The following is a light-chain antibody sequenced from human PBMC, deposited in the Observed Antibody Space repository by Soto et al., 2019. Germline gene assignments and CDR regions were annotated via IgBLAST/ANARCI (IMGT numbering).Light chain of an antibody. Sequence: AIQLTHSQSSLSASVGDRVTITFRASQGISSALARYQHKVGHSPKLLIYDASGLERGVPTRFSGSGSGTDFTLTISSLQPEDFATYYCQQFKNYPITFGQGTRLEI. CDR1: QGISSA. J-gene: IGKJ5*01. CDR2: DAS. V-gene: IGKV1D-13*01. CDR3: QQFKNYPIT.